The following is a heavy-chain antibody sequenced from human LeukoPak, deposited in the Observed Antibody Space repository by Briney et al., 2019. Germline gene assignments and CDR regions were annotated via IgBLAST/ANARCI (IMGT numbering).Heavy chain of an antibody. CDR1: GYSFTSYA. Sequence: ASLKVSCKASGYSFTSYAINWVRQAPGQGLEWMGWISAYNGNTEYSQKVQGRVTMTTNASTSTAYMELVSLTSDDTAVYYCARDPLRSSWSTYNNAMDVWGQGTTVTVSS. J-gene: IGHJ6*02. CDR2: ISAYNGNT. D-gene: IGHD6-13*01. CDR3: ARDPLRSSWSTYNNAMDV. V-gene: IGHV1-18*04.